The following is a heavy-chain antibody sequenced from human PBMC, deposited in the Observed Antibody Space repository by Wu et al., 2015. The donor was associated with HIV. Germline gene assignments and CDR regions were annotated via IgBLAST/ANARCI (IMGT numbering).Heavy chain of an antibody. CDR1: GDTFTNYA. CDR2: SIPIFETT. Sequence: QVQLVQSGAEVKKPGSSVKVSCKASGDTFTNYALNWVRQAPGQGLEWMGNSIPIFETTNYAQKFQGRVSLTTDISTSTAYMELRSLTSEDTAVYYCARVTSLGALVRRMGGHYFDFWGQGTQVLVSP. V-gene: IGHV1-69*05. D-gene: IGHD1-26*01. J-gene: IGHJ4*02. CDR3: ARVTSLGALVRRMGGHYFDF.